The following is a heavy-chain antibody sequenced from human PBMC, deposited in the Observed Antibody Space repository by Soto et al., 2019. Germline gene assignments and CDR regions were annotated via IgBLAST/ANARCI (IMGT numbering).Heavy chain of an antibody. CDR2: IYWDDDK. D-gene: IGHD6-19*01. CDR3: AHRRSVTVAGLYFDY. Sequence: SGPTLVNPTQTLTLTCTFSGFSLITSGLGVGWIRQPPGKALEWLALIYWDDDKRYSPSLKSRLTITKDTSKNQVVLTMTNMDPVDTATYYCAHRRSVTVAGLYFDYWGQGTLVTVSS. J-gene: IGHJ4*02. V-gene: IGHV2-5*02. CDR1: GFSLITSGLG.